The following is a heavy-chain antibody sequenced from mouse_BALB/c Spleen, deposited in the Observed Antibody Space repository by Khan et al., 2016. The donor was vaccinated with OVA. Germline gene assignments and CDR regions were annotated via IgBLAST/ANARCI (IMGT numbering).Heavy chain of an antibody. CDR1: GFSLSNYG. V-gene: IGHV2-9*02. D-gene: IGHD1-3*01. Sequence: QVQLKESGPGLVAPSQTLSITCTVSGFSLSNYGVHWVRQPPGKGLEWLGVIWAGGSTNHNSALMSRLSISKDDSKSQVFLKMHSLQTDDTAMYYCARAFYNGAWFAYWGQGTLVTVSA. J-gene: IGHJ3*01. CDR2: IWAGGST. CDR3: ARAFYNGAWFAY.